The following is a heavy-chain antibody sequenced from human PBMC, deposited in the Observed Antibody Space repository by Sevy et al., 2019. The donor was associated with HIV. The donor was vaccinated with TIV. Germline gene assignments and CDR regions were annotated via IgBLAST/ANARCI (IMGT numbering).Heavy chain of an antibody. D-gene: IGHD3-3*01. V-gene: IGHV1-24*01. CDR3: ATLDFWSENPFYGTDV. CDR1: GYTLTKLP. Sequence: ASVKVSCKVSGYTLTKLPMHWVRQAPGKGPEWMGGFDPEDGETIYAQRFQGRVTMTEDTSTDTDYMELSSLRSEDTAVYYCATLDFWSENPFYGTDVWGQGTTVTVSS. CDR2: FDPEDGET. J-gene: IGHJ6*02.